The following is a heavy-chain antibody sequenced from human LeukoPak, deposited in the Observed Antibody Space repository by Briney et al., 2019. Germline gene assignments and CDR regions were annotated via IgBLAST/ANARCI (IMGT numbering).Heavy chain of an antibody. CDR1: GFTFSSYA. CDR3: AREYCGGECYSGFDF. D-gene: IGHD2-21*01. J-gene: IGHJ5*01. Sequence: GGSLRLSCVASGFTFSSYATRWVRQAPGKGLEWVALISYDGSNKDYADSAKGRFTISRDNSKNTLYLQMNSLRTEDSAVYYCAREYCGGECYSGFDFWGQGTLVTVSS. V-gene: IGHV3-30*04. CDR2: ISYDGSNK.